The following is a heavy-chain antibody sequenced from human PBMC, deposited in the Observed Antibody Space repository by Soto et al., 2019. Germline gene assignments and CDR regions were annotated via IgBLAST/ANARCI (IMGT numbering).Heavy chain of an antibody. CDR1: GYTFTSYG. J-gene: IGHJ4*02. V-gene: IGHV1-18*01. Sequence: GASVKVSCKASGYTFTSYGISWVRQAPGQGLEWMGWISAYNGNTNYAQKLQGRVTMTTDTSTSTAYMELRSLRSDDTAVYYCARAERITMVRGVNCPEYWGQGTLVTVS. D-gene: IGHD3-10*01. CDR2: ISAYNGNT. CDR3: ARAERITMVRGVNCPEY.